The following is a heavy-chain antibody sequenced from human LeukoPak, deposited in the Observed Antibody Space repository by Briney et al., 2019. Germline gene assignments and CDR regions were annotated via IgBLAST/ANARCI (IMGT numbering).Heavy chain of an antibody. V-gene: IGHV4-39*01. CDR1: DGSISSYY. CDR3: ASRGYDILTGYYAWFDP. D-gene: IGHD3-9*01. Sequence: SETLSLTCTVSDGSISSYYWGWIRQPPGKGLEWIGSIYYSGSTYYNPSLKSRVTISVDTSKNQFSLKLSSVTAADTAVYYCASRGYDILTGYYAWFDPWGQGTLVTVSS. CDR2: IYYSGST. J-gene: IGHJ5*02.